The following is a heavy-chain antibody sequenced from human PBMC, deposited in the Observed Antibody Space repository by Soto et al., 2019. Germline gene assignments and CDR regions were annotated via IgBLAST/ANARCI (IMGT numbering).Heavy chain of an antibody. Sequence: GGCLRHYFASSGFNFSDYYMSWIRQSPGKGLDWVSYISSSSIYTNYADSVKGRFTISRDNAKNSLYLQMNSLRAEDTAVYYCARVLHLSIAVIFDSEYFDYWGQGNLVTGSS. CDR2: ISSSSIYT. V-gene: IGHV3-11*06. CDR3: ARVLHLSIAVIFDSEYFDY. D-gene: IGHD6-19*01. J-gene: IGHJ4*02. CDR1: GFNFSDYY.